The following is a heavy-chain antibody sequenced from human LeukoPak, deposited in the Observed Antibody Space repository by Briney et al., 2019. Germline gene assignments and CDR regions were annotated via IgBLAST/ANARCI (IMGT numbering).Heavy chain of an antibody. CDR2: INSDGSSS. CDR1: GFTFSTYW. D-gene: IGHD6-13*01. J-gene: IGHJ3*02. CDR3: ARVRGRGQQQLVQIGAFDI. V-gene: IGHV3-74*01. Sequence: GGSLRLSCAASGFTFSTYWMHWVRQAPGKGLVWVSRINSDGSSSNYADSVKGRFTIFRDNAKNTRYLQMNSLTAEDTAVYYCARVRGRGQQQLVQIGAFDIWGQGTMVTVSS.